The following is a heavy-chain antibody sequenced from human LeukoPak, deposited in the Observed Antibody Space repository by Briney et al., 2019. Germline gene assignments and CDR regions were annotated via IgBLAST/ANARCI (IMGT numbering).Heavy chain of an antibody. CDR1: GFTFSNAW. CDR3: ARDRKEIVVVPAGTSTFYYYYYMDV. CDR2: IKQDGSEK. J-gene: IGHJ6*03. D-gene: IGHD2-2*01. V-gene: IGHV3-7*01. Sequence: SGGSLRLSCAASGFTFSNAWMTWVRQAPGKGLEWVANIKQDGSEKYYVDSVKGRFTISRDNAKNSLYLQMNSLRAEDTAAYFCARDRKEIVVVPAGTSTFYYYYYMDVWGKGTTVTVSS.